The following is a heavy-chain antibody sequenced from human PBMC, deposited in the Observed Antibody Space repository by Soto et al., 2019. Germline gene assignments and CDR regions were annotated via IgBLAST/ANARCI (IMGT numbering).Heavy chain of an antibody. CDR2: IYPGDSDT. Sequence: GESLKISCKGSGYIFTNYWIGWVRQMPGKGLEWMGIIYPGDSDTRYSPSFQGQVTISADNSITTAYLQWRSLKASDTAMFYCARILRHTNMAHHAFDVWGQGTMVTVS. J-gene: IGHJ3*01. D-gene: IGHD5-18*01. V-gene: IGHV5-51*01. CDR3: ARILRHTNMAHHAFDV. CDR1: GYIFTNYW.